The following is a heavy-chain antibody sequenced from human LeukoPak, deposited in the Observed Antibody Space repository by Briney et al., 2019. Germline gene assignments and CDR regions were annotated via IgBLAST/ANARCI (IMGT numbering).Heavy chain of an antibody. Sequence: PGGSLRLSRAASEFTFSNYWMNCVRQAPGKWMEWVANIKENESEKCSVDSAKGRCTISRDNAKNSLYLQMNSMRAEDTAVYYCARERRYSYIDYWGQGTLVTVSS. D-gene: IGHD5-18*01. CDR1: EFTFSNYW. J-gene: IGHJ4*02. V-gene: IGHV3-7*04. CDR3: ARERRYSYIDY. CDR2: IKENESEK.